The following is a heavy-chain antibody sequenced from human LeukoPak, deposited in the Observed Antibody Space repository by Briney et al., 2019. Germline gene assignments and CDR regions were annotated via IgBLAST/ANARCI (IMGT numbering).Heavy chain of an antibody. CDR3: ARSYYESGGYVFDY. CDR2: INTDGRTA. D-gene: IGHD3-22*01. V-gene: IGHV3-74*01. CDR1: GFTFSNYW. Sequence: PGGSLRLSCAASGFTFSNYWMHWVRQTPGKGLVWVSRINTDGRTASYADSVKGRFTISRDNAKDTLYLQMTSLRGEETAVYFCARSYYESGGYVFDYWGQGNLVTVSS. J-gene: IGHJ4*02.